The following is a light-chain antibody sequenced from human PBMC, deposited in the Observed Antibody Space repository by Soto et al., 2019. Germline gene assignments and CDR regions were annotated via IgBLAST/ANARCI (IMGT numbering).Light chain of an antibody. V-gene: IGKV3-11*01. CDR1: QSVSSY. CDR2: DAS. J-gene: IGKJ1*01. Sequence: EVVLTQSPSTLSFSPVERSTLSCMASQSVSSYLAWYQQKPVQAPRLLIYDASNRATGIPARFSGSGSGTDFTLTISSLEPEDFAVYYCQQRSNWPTFGQGTKVDIK. CDR3: QQRSNWPT.